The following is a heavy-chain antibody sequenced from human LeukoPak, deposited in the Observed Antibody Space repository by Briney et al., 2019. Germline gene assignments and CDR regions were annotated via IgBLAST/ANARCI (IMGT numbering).Heavy chain of an antibody. V-gene: IGHV4-34*01. CDR2: INHSGST. Sequence: SETLSLTCAVNGGSFSGYFWSWIRQPPGKGLEWIGEINHSGSTYYNASLKSRITISVDTSKRQFSLRMNSVTAADTAVYYCASRPGYYYYGMDVWGQGTTVTVSS. J-gene: IGHJ6*02. CDR1: GGSFSGYF. CDR3: ASRPGYYYYGMDV.